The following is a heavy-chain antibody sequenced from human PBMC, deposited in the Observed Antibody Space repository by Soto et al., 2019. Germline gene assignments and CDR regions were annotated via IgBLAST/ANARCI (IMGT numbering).Heavy chain of an antibody. D-gene: IGHD5-12*01. CDR3: TKQKSVITSVYEALDI. V-gene: IGHV3-48*03. CDR2: ISISGGTI. CDR1: GFTVSSYE. J-gene: IGHJ3*01. Sequence: PGGSLRLSCAASGFTVSSYEMDWVRQAPGKGLEWVAYISISGGTIYYGDSVEGRFTISRDNADNSLYLQMNSLRAEDTAVYYCTKQKSVITSVYEALDIWGRGTVVTVSS.